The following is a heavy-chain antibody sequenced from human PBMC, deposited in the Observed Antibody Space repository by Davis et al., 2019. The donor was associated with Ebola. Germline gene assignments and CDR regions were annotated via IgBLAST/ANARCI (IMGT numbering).Heavy chain of an antibody. D-gene: IGHD2-2*01. CDR1: GGSIISSSYY. Sequence: GSLRLSCTVSGGSIISSSYYWGWIRQPPGKGLEWIGSIYYSGSTHYNPSLKSRVTISVDTSKNQFSLKLSSVTAADTAVYSCARQKLGYCISTSCYGHNWFDPWGQGTLVTVSS. V-gene: IGHV4-39*01. J-gene: IGHJ5*02. CDR3: ARQKLGYCISTSCYGHNWFDP. CDR2: IYYSGST.